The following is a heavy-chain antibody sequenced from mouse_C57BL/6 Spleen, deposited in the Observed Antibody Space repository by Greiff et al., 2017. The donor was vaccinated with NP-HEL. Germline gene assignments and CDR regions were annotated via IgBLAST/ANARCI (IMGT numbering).Heavy chain of an antibody. J-gene: IGHJ3*01. CDR1: GYTFTSYW. CDR2: IDPSDSYT. CDR3: ARESNYYGSSYGGY. Sequence: VQLQQPGAELVRPGTSVKLSCKASGYTFTSYWMHWVKQRPGQGLEWIGVIDPSDSYTNYNQKFKGKATLTVDTSSSTAYMQRSSLTSEDSAVYYCARESNYYGSSYGGYWGQGTLVTVSA. D-gene: IGHD1-1*01. V-gene: IGHV1-59*01.